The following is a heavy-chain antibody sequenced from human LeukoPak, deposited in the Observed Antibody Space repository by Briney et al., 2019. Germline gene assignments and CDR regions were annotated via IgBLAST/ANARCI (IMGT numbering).Heavy chain of an antibody. Sequence: GGFLRLSCAASGFAFSSYWMSWVRQAPGKGLEWVANIKQDGSEKYYVDSVKGRFTISRDNSKNTLYLQMNSLRAEDTAVYYCAKGGSYYYDSSGYFGYWGQGTLVTVSS. CDR3: AKGGSYYYDSSGYFGY. CDR1: GFAFSSYW. V-gene: IGHV3-7*03. D-gene: IGHD3-22*01. CDR2: IKQDGSEK. J-gene: IGHJ4*02.